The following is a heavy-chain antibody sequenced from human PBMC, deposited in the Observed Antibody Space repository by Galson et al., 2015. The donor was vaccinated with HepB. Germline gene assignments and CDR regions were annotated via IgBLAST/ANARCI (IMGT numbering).Heavy chain of an antibody. V-gene: IGHV1-18*01. J-gene: IGHJ4*02. CDR2: INTSNGQT. Sequence: SCKASGYTFTSHTLDWLRQAPGQGPEWVGRINTSNGQTDFAQKFQGRVTMTIETSTSTACLELRSLSSDDTAVYYCARRNFDEAAFDYWGQGTLVTVSS. CDR1: GYTFTSHT. CDR3: ARRNFDEAAFDY. D-gene: IGHD6-13*01.